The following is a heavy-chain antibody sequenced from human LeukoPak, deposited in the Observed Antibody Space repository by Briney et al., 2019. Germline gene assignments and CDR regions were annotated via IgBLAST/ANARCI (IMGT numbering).Heavy chain of an antibody. J-gene: IGHJ4*02. Sequence: PGGSLRLSCGASGFTFSTYGMNWVRQAPGKGLEWVSGVSPPGGGTYYADSVKGRFTISRDDSRNTLSLQMNSLRVEDTAVYYCARDLAWGAFDYWGQGILVAVSS. CDR3: ARDLAWGAFDY. D-gene: IGHD7-27*01. CDR2: VSPPGGGT. V-gene: IGHV3-23*01. CDR1: GFTFSTYG.